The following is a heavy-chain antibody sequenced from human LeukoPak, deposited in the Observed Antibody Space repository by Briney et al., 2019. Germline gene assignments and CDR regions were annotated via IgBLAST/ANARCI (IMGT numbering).Heavy chain of an antibody. CDR2: IYYSGST. D-gene: IGHD5-24*01. Sequence: SETLSLTCTVSGGSISSSSYYWGWIRQPPGKGLEWIGSIYYSGSTHYNPSLKSRVTISVDTSKNQFSLKLSSVTAADTAVYYCARLSRDGYTDDAFDIWGQGTMVTVSS. CDR3: ARLSRDGYTDDAFDI. V-gene: IGHV4-39*01. J-gene: IGHJ3*02. CDR1: GGSISSSSYY.